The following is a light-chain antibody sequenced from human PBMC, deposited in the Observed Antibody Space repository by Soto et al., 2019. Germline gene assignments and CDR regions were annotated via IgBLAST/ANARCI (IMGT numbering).Light chain of an antibody. V-gene: IGKV3-15*01. CDR2: GAS. CDR1: QSVSSN. CDR3: QQYNNWPLT. J-gene: IGKJ1*01. Sequence: EIVMTQWQATLSLCAVERASLSCRASQSVSSNLAWYQQKPGQAPRLLIYGASTRATGIPARFSGSGSGTEFTLTISSLQSEDFAVYYCQQYNNWPLTFGQGTKVDIK.